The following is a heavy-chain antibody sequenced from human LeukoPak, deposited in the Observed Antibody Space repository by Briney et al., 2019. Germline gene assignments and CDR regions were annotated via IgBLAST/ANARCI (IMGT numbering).Heavy chain of an antibody. V-gene: IGHV4-61*02. J-gene: IGHJ5*02. Sequence: SETLSLTCTVSGGSISSGSYYWSWIRQPAGKGLAWIGRIYTSGSTNYNPSLKSRVTISVDTSKNQFSLKLSSVTAADTAVYYCARTGYSYGYWWFDPWGQGTLVTVSS. CDR1: GGSISSGSYY. CDR3: ARTGYSYGYWWFDP. CDR2: IYTSGST. D-gene: IGHD5-18*01.